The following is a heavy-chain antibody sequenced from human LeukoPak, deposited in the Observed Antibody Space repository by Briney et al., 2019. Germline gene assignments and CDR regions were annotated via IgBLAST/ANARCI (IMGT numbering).Heavy chain of an antibody. J-gene: IGHJ3*02. V-gene: IGHV4-59*08. CDR3: ARHFTYYYDSSGYPRDAFDI. CDR2: MYYSGST. Sequence: SETLSLTCTVSGGSLSGYYWSWTRQSPGKGLVWIGYMYYSGSTNYNPSLKSRVTISIDMSKNQFSLTLSSVTAADTALYYCARHFTYYYDSSGYPRDAFDIWGQGTMVTVSS. CDR1: GGSLSGYY. D-gene: IGHD3-22*01.